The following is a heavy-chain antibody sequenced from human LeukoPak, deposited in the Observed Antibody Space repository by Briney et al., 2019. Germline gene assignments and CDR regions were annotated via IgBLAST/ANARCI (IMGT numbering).Heavy chain of an antibody. V-gene: IGHV4-39*02. J-gene: IGHJ4*02. CDR3: ARDDSGSYDYFDY. Sequence: SETLSLTCSVSGGSISSSSSYWGWIRQPPGKGLEWIGSIYYSGSSFDNPALKSRVTISVDTSKNQFSLKLSSVTAADTAIYFCARDDSGSYDYFDYWGQGALVTVSS. CDR2: IYYSGSS. D-gene: IGHD1-26*01. CDR1: GGSISSSSSY.